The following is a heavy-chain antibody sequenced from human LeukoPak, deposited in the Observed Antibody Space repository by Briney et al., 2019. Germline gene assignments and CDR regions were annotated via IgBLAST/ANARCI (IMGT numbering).Heavy chain of an antibody. D-gene: IGHD2-21*02. CDR3: ARHPRGGDSLFDY. CDR2: IYYSGST. Sequence: PSETLSLTCTVSGGSISSYYWSWIRQPPGKGLEWIGYIYYSGSTNYNPSLKSRVTISVDTSKNQFSLKLSSVTAADTAVYYCARHPRGGDSLFDYWGQGTLVTVSS. V-gene: IGHV4-59*08. J-gene: IGHJ4*02. CDR1: GGSISSYY.